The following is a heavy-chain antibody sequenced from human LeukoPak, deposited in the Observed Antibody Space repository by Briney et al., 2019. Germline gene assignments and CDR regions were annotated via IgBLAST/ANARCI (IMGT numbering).Heavy chain of an antibody. CDR1: GFTVSSNY. V-gene: IGHV3-33*08. CDR3: ARDPSYYDSSGYPDY. D-gene: IGHD3-22*01. J-gene: IGHJ4*02. CDR2: IWYDGSNK. Sequence: GGSLRLSCSASGFTVSSNYMSWVRQAPGKGLEWVAVIWYDGSNKYYADSVKGRFTISRDNSKNTLYLQMNSLRAEDTAVYYCARDPSYYDSSGYPDYWGQGTLVTVSS.